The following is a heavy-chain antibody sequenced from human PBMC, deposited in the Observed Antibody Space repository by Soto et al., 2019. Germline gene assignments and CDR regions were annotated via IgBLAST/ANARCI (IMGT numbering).Heavy chain of an antibody. CDR1: GYTFTSYG. CDR2: ISAYNGNT. D-gene: IGHD3-9*01. J-gene: IGHJ5*02. Sequence: ASVKVSCKDSGYTFTSYGIRWVRQAPGQGLEWMGWISAYNGNTNYAQKLQGRVTMTTDTSTSTAYMELRSLRSDDTAVYYCARDYDILTGLHWFDPWGQGTLVTVSS. CDR3: ARDYDILTGLHWFDP. V-gene: IGHV1-18*01.